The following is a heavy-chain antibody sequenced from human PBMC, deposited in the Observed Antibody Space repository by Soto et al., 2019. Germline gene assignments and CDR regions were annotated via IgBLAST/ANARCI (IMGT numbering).Heavy chain of an antibody. CDR1: GYTLTELS. CDR2: FDPEDGET. Sequence: ASVKVSCKVSGYTLTELSMHWVRQAPGKGLEWMGGFDPEDGETIYAQKFQGRVTMTEDTSTDTAYMELSSLRSEDTAVYYCATGFINYVAPNYYYYMDVWGKGTTVTVSS. D-gene: IGHD3-10*02. V-gene: IGHV1-24*01. CDR3: ATGFINYVAPNYYYYMDV. J-gene: IGHJ6*03.